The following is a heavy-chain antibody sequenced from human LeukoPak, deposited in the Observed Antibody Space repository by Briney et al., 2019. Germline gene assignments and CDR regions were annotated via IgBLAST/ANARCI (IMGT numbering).Heavy chain of an antibody. CDR3: ARVRGGGVDWFDP. D-gene: IGHD3-10*01. CDR2: INSDGSIR. Sequence: GSLRLSCAASGFTFSNYWMHWVRQAPGKGLVWVSRINSDGSIRSYADSVKGRFTISRDNAKNTLYLQMNSLRAEDTAVYYCARVRGGGVDWFDPWGQGTLVTVSS. J-gene: IGHJ5*02. V-gene: IGHV3-74*01. CDR1: GFTFSNYW.